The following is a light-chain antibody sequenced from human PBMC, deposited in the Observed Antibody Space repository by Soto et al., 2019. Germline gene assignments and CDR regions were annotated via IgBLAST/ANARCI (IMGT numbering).Light chain of an antibody. CDR2: EVT. V-gene: IGLV2-23*02. CDR3: CSYAGSSTFYV. J-gene: IGLJ1*01. Sequence: QSLLTHPASVSWSPGQSITISCTGTSSDVGSYNLVSWYQQHPGKAPKLMIYEVTKWPSGVSNRFSGSKSGNTASLTISGLQAEDEADYYCCSYAGSSTFYVFGTGTKVTVL. CDR1: SSDVGSYNL.